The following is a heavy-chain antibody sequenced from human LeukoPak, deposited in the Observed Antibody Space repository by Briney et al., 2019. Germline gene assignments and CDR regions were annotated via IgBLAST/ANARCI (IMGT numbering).Heavy chain of an antibody. CDR2: ISSSGSTI. CDR3: AREGSSGYYNFDY. CDR1: GFTFSSYA. D-gene: IGHD3-22*01. V-gene: IGHV3-48*04. J-gene: IGHJ4*02. Sequence: GGSLRLSCAASGFTFSSYAMSWVRQAPGKGLEWVSYISSSGSTIYYADSVKGRFTISRDNAKNSLYLQMNGLRAEDTAVYYCAREGSSGYYNFDYWGQGTLVTVSS.